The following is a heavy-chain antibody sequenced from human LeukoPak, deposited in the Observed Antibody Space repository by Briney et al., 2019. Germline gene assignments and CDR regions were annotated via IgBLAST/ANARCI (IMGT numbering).Heavy chain of an antibody. V-gene: IGHV4-59*11. J-gene: IGHJ4*02. CDR1: GGSISSHY. CDR3: ARALPYYCSGGSCPFDY. D-gene: IGHD2-15*01. CDR2: IYYSGST. Sequence: SETLSLTCTVSGGSISSHYWSWIRQPPGKGLEWIGYIYYSGSTNYNPSLKSRVTISVDTSKNQFSLKLSSVTAADTAVYYCARALPYYCSGGSCPFDYWGQGTLVTVSS.